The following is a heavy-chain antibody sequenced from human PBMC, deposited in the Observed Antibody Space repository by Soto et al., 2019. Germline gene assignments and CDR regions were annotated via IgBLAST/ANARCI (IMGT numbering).Heavy chain of an antibody. Sequence: SETLSLTCTVSGGSITNVDYYWSWIRQPPGKGLEWIGYIYHSGSTYYNPSLKSRVTISVDRSKNQFSLKLSSVTAADTAVYYCARGVPVRFDYWGQGTLVTVSS. CDR3: ARGVPVRFDY. CDR2: IYHSGST. CDR1: GGSITNVDYY. D-gene: IGHD4-17*01. J-gene: IGHJ4*02. V-gene: IGHV4-30-2*01.